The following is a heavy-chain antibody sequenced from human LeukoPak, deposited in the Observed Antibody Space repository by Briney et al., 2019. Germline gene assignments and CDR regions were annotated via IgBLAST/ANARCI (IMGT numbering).Heavy chain of an antibody. CDR1: GFTFDDYG. V-gene: IGHV3-9*01. CDR3: AKEEIGDAFDI. J-gene: IGHJ3*02. Sequence: GGSLRLSCAASGFTFDDYGMSWVRQAPGKGLEWVSGISWNSGSIGYADSVKGRFTISRDNAKNSLYLQMNSLRAEDTALYYCAKEEIGDAFDIWGQGTMVTVSS. CDR2: ISWNSGSI. D-gene: IGHD5-24*01.